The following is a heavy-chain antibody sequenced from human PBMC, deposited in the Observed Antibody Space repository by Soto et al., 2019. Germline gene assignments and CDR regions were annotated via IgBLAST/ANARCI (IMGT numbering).Heavy chain of an antibody. D-gene: IGHD6-13*01. J-gene: IGHJ2*01. CDR3: AALVSYCYYHL. CDR1: GGSISSYY. Sequence: SETLSLTCTVSGGSISSYYWSWILQPPGKGLEWIGYIYYSGSTNYNPSLKSRETISVDKSKNQFSRKLSSVTAADTAVYYCAALVSYCYYHLWGSGTLSTVSS. V-gene: IGHV4-59*12. CDR2: IYYSGST.